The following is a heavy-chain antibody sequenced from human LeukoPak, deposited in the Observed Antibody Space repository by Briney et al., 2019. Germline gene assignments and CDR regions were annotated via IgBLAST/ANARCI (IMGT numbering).Heavy chain of an antibody. Sequence: GGSLRLSCAASGFTFSNYWMSWVRQAPGKGLEWVANIKQDGSEKYYVDSVKGRFTISRDNAKNSLYLQMNSLRAEDTAVYYCARDAGHGSSWYGGTFYYFYGMDVWGLGTTVTVSS. CDR3: ARDAGHGSSWYGGTFYYFYGMDV. V-gene: IGHV3-7*01. CDR1: GFTFSNYW. CDR2: IKQDGSEK. J-gene: IGHJ6*02. D-gene: IGHD6-13*01.